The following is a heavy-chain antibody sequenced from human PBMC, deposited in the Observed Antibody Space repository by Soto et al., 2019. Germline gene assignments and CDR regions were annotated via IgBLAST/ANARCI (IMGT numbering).Heavy chain of an antibody. V-gene: IGHV3-33*01. J-gene: IGHJ4*02. D-gene: IGHD3-22*01. CDR3: ARDHYYDSSGYSYYFDY. CDR2: IWYDGSNK. Sequence: GGSMRLSCAASGFTFSSYGVHWVRQAPGKGLEWVAVIWYDGSNKYYADSVKGRFTISRDNSKNTLYLQMNSLRAEDTAVYYCARDHYYDSSGYSYYFDYWGQGTLVTVSS. CDR1: GFTFSSYG.